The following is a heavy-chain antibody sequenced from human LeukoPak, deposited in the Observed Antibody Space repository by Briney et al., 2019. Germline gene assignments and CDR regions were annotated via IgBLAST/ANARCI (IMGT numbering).Heavy chain of an antibody. Sequence: GGSLRLSCAASGFAFSNYAMNWVRLAPGKGLEWVSIIYSGGSTYYADSVKGRFTISRDNSKNKLYLQMNSLRAEDTAVYYCARESSGYFDYWGQGTLVTVSS. D-gene: IGHD3-22*01. V-gene: IGHV3-53*01. J-gene: IGHJ4*02. CDR1: GFAFSNYA. CDR3: ARESSGYFDY. CDR2: IYSGGST.